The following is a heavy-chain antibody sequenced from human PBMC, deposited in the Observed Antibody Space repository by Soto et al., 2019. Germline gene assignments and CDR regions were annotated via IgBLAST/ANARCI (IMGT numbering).Heavy chain of an antibody. D-gene: IGHD3-3*01. CDR2: IYYSGST. CDR3: ARDSYDFWSGYYTPYYYGMDV. V-gene: IGHV4-31*03. Sequence: KPSETLSLTCTVSGGSISSGGYYWSWIRQHPGKGLEWIGYIYYSGSTYYNPSLKSRVTISVDTSKNQFSLKLSSVTAADTAVHYCARDSYDFWSGYYTPYYYGMDVWGQGTTVTVSS. J-gene: IGHJ6*02. CDR1: GGSISSGGYY.